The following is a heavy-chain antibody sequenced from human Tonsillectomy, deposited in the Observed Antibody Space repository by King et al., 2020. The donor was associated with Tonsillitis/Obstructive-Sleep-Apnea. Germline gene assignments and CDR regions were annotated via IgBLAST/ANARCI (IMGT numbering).Heavy chain of an antibody. D-gene: IGHD3-3*01. V-gene: IGHV1-69*01. J-gene: IGHJ4*02. CDR2: IIPIFGTA. Sequence: VQLVESGAEVKKPGSSVKVSCKASVGTFSSYAISWVRQAPGQGLEWMGGIIPIFGTANYAQKFQGRVTITADEYTSTAYMELSSLRSEDTAVYYCARDLTPLEWLLLGYWGQGTLVTVSS. CDR1: VGTFSSYA. CDR3: ARDLTPLEWLLLGY.